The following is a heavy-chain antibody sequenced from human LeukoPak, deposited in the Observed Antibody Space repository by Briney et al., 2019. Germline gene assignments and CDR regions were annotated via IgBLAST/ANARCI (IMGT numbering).Heavy chain of an antibody. CDR3: ATVFDF. V-gene: IGHV3-74*01. CDR1: GFIFSDYW. D-gene: IGHD2-21*02. J-gene: IGHJ5*01. Sequence: GGSLRLSCAASGFIFSDYWMHWVRQVPGKGLVWVSRIDDVGSGTSYADSVKGRFTISGDDAKNTVYLQMNSLRAEDTAVYYCATVFDFWGQGTLVTVSS. CDR2: IDDVGSGT.